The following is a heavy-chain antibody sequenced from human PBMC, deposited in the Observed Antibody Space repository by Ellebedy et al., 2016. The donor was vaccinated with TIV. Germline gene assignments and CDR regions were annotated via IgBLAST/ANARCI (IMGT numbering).Heavy chain of an antibody. CDR1: GGSISSYY. CDR3: ARHGGPAVVAFDY. D-gene: IGHD2-15*01. V-gene: IGHV4-59*08. Sequence: MPSETLSLTCTVSGGSISSYYWSWIRQPPGKGLEWIGYIYHSGSTNSNPSLKNRVTISVDTSKNQFYLKLSSVTAADTAVYYCARHGGPAVVAFDYWGQGTLVTVSS. CDR2: IYHSGST. J-gene: IGHJ4*02.